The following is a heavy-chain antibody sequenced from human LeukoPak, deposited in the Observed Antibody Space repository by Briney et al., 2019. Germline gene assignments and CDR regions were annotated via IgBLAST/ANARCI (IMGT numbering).Heavy chain of an antibody. Sequence: ASVKVSCKVSGYTLTELSMHWVRQAPGKGLEWMGGFDPEDGETIYAQKFQGRVTMTEDTSTDTAYMELSSLRSEDTAVYYCARGFYYGSGSYVIKDGYWGQGTLVTVSS. D-gene: IGHD3-10*01. J-gene: IGHJ4*02. CDR3: ARGFYYGSGSYVIKDGY. CDR2: FDPEDGET. CDR1: GYTLTELS. V-gene: IGHV1-24*01.